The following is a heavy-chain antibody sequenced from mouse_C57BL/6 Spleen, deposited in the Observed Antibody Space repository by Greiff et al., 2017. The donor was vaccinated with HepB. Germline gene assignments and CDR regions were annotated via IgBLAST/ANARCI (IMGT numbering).Heavy chain of an antibody. D-gene: IGHD2-5*01. J-gene: IGHJ2*01. CDR2: IYPGDGDT. Sequence: QVQLKESGPELVKPGASVKISCKASGYAFSSSWMNWVKQRPGKGLEWIGRIYPGDGDTNYNGKFKGKATLTADKSSSTAYMQLSSLTSEDSAVYFCASPAYYSNPYFGYWGQGTTLTVSS. CDR3: ASPAYYSNPYFGY. CDR1: GYAFSSSW. V-gene: IGHV1-82*01.